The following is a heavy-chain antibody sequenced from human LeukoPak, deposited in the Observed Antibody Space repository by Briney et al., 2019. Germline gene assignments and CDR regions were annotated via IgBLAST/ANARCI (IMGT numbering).Heavy chain of an antibody. CDR2: IIPIFGTA. CDR1: GGTFSSYA. CDR3: ASSGFIAAADATFDY. D-gene: IGHD6-13*01. Sequence: SVKVSCKASGGTFSSYAISWVRQAPGQGLEWMGGIIPIFGTANYAQKFQGRVTITTDESTSTAYMELSSLRSEDTAVYYCASSGFIAAADATFDYWGQGTPVTVSS. V-gene: IGHV1-69*05. J-gene: IGHJ4*02.